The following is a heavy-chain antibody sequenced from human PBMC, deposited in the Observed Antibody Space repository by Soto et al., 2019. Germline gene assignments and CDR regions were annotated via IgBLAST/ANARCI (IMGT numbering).Heavy chain of an antibody. D-gene: IGHD3-9*01. CDR3: ARHCDLTGRLNRRGWFDP. V-gene: IGHV4-39*01. J-gene: IGHJ5*02. CDR2: TFYSGST. CDR1: GGSISSNIYY. Sequence: QLQLQESGPGLVKPSETLSLTCTVSGGSISSNIYYWGWIRQPPGKGLEWIGSTFYSGSTYYTPSLKSRVHIAVDTSKNPLSLKLPSVPAADTAVYYCARHCDLTGRLNRRGWFDPWGQGTLVTVSS.